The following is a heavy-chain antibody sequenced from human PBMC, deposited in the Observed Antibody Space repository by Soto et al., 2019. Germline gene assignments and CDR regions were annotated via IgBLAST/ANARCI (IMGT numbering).Heavy chain of an antibody. J-gene: IGHJ4*02. Sequence: GGSLRLSCAASGFTFSSYSMNWVRQAPGKGLEWVSYISSSSSTIYYADSVKGRFTISRDNAKNSLYLQMNSLRAEDTAVYYCARDYGRGQLAGFDYWGQGTLVTVSS. D-gene: IGHD6-6*01. CDR3: ARDYGRGQLAGFDY. V-gene: IGHV3-48*01. CDR2: ISSSSSTI. CDR1: GFTFSSYS.